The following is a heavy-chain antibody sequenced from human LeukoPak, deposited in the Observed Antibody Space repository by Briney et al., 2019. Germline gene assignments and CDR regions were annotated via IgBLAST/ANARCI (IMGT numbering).Heavy chain of an antibody. V-gene: IGHV4-61*09. J-gene: IGHJ4*02. D-gene: IGHD3-3*01. CDR2: IYISGST. Sequence: PSETLSLTCTVSGDSISSGSYYWSWIRQPAGKGLEWIGHIYISGSTNYNPSLYSRLTISLDTSKNQFSLKLSSVTAADTAVYYCARGLASGYPPIPFDYWGQGTLVTVSS. CDR3: ARGLASGYPPIPFDY. CDR1: GDSISSGSYY.